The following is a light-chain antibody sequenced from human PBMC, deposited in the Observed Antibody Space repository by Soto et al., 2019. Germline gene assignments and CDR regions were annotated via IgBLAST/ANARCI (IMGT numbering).Light chain of an antibody. CDR1: QSVSSY. Sequence: EIVLTQSPATLSLSPGERATLSCRASQSVSSYLAWYQQKPGQAPRLLIYDASNRATDIPARFSGSGSGTDFTLTISSLEPEDFAVYYCQQRSSCPLTFGGGTKVEIK. CDR2: DAS. V-gene: IGKV3-11*01. J-gene: IGKJ4*01. CDR3: QQRSSCPLT.